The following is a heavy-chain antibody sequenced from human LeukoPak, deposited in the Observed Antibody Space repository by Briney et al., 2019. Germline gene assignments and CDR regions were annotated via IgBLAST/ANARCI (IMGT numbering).Heavy chain of an antibody. CDR2: IIPILGTA. CDR1: GGTFNSYG. Sequence: SVKVSCKASGGTFNSYGIIWVRQAPGQGLEWMGGIIPILGTANYAQKFQGRVTITADESTSTAYMELSSLRSEDTAVYYCARGRYFDWLTSYYFDYWGQGTLVTVSS. D-gene: IGHD3-9*01. CDR3: ARGRYFDWLTSYYFDY. J-gene: IGHJ4*02. V-gene: IGHV1-69*13.